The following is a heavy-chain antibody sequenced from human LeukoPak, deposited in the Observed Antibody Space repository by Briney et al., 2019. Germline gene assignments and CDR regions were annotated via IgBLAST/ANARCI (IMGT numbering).Heavy chain of an antibody. CDR2: ISYDGSDK. Sequence: AGGSLRLSCAVSGFIFDDYAMHWVRQAPGKGLEWVAVISYDGSDKYYADPVKGRFTISRDSSKNTLYLQMNTLRPEDTAVYYCANGGGHCSSTRCYGDYWGQGTLVTVSS. CDR3: ANGGGHCSSTRCYGDY. V-gene: IGHV3-30*18. J-gene: IGHJ4*02. CDR1: GFIFDDYA. D-gene: IGHD2-2*01.